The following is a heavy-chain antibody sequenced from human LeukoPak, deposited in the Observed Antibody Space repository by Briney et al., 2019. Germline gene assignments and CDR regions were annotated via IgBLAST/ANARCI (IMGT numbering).Heavy chain of an antibody. D-gene: IGHD1-26*01. V-gene: IGHV3-21*01. CDR3: ANFQTVGVKPFEH. J-gene: IGHJ5*02. CDR2: ISPDSTFI. CDR1: GFTFSTDG. Sequence: GGSLRLSCAGSGFTFSTDGMNWVRQAPGKGLEWVSSISPDSTFIPQADSVKGRFTISRDNAKNTLYLQMESLRVEDTAVYYCANFQTVGVKPFEHWGQGTLVTVSS.